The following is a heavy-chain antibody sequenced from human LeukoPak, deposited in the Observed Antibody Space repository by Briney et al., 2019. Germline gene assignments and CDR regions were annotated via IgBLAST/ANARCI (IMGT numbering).Heavy chain of an antibody. CDR1: GYTFTTYE. V-gene: IGHV1-8*01. D-gene: IGHD7-27*01. J-gene: IGHJ4*02. CDR2: VNPNSGNT. Sequence: ASVKVSCKASGYTFTTYEIHWVRQATGQGPEWMGWVNPNSGNTGYAQKFQGRVTMTREISISTVYMELSSLRSEDTAVYCCARNYLGYSYWGQGTLVTVSS. CDR3: ARNYLGYSY.